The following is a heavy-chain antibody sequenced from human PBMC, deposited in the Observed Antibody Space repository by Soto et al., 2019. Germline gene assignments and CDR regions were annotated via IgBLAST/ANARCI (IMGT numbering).Heavy chain of an antibody. V-gene: IGHV4-30-2*01. Sequence: TLSLTVAVSGGSINSGGFSWSWIRQPPGKGLEWIGYIYQSGSTYYNPSLKSRVTLSVDTSNNRFSLKMNSVTAADTAVYYCARTPYGGYFDRWGQGTQVTVSS. CDR2: IYQSGST. CDR3: ARTPYGGYFDR. CDR1: GGSINSGGFS. D-gene: IGHD4-17*01. J-gene: IGHJ4*02.